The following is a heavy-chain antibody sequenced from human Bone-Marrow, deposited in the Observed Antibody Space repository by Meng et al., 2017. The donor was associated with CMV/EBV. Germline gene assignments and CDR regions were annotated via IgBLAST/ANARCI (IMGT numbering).Heavy chain of an antibody. CDR2: IYSGGSST. V-gene: IGHV3-23*03. Sequence: GESLKISCAASVFTFSSYAMSWVRQAPGKGLEWVSVIYSGGSSTYYADSVKGRFTISRDNSKNTLYLQMNSLRAEDTAVYYCARLLAYCGGDCYSHAFDIWGQGTMVTVSS. CDR3: ARLLAYCGGDCYSHAFDI. D-gene: IGHD2-21*01. CDR1: VFTFSSYA. J-gene: IGHJ3*02.